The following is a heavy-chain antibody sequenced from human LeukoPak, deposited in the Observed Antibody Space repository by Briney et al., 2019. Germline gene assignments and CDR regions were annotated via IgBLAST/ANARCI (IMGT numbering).Heavy chain of an antibody. J-gene: IGHJ3*02. Sequence: PSETLSLTCTVSGGSISSGGYYWGWIRQHPGKGLEWIGYIYYSGSTYYNPSLKSRVTISVDTSKNQFSLKLSSVTAADTAVYYCARDTGRGYCSGGSCYFDAFDIWGQGTMVTVSS. CDR1: GGSISSGGYY. CDR2: IYYSGST. CDR3: ARDTGRGYCSGGSCYFDAFDI. V-gene: IGHV4-31*03. D-gene: IGHD2-15*01.